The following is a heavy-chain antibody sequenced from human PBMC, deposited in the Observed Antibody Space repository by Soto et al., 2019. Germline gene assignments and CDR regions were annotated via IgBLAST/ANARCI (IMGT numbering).Heavy chain of an antibody. CDR2: IYPGDSDT. Sequence: GESLKISCKGSGYSFTSYWIGWVRQMPGKGLEWMGIIYPGDSDTRYSPSFQGQVTISADKSISTAYLQWSSLKASDTAMYYCARCPKGSIAALTTFDYWGQGTLVTSPQ. J-gene: IGHJ4*02. CDR3: ARCPKGSIAALTTFDY. CDR1: GYSFTSYW. D-gene: IGHD6-13*01. V-gene: IGHV5-51*01.